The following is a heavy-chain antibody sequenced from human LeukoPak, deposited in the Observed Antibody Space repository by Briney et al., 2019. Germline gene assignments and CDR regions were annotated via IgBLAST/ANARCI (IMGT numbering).Heavy chain of an antibody. Sequence: AGGSLILSCATSGFTFSSYEMNWVRQAPGKGLEWVSYISSSGSTIYYADSVKGRFTISRDNAKNSLYLQMNSLRAEDTAVYYCARGGTLEYFQYSGEGTLVSVSS. CDR2: ISSSGSTI. V-gene: IGHV3-48*03. CDR1: GFTFSSYE. CDR3: ARGGTLEYFQY. J-gene: IGHJ1*01.